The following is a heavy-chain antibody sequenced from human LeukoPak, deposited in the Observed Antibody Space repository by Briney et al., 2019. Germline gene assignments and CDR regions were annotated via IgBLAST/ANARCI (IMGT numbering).Heavy chain of an antibody. D-gene: IGHD6-19*01. V-gene: IGHV3-64*01. J-gene: IGHJ4*02. CDR3: ARARHSSGWYEVLLYFDY. Sequence: GGSLRLSCAASGFTFSSYAMHWVRQAPGKGLEYVSAISSNGGSTYYANSVKGRFTISRDNSKNTLYLQMGSLRAEDMAVYYCARARHSSGWYEVLLYFDYWGQGTLVTVSS. CDR2: ISSNGGST. CDR1: GFTFSSYA.